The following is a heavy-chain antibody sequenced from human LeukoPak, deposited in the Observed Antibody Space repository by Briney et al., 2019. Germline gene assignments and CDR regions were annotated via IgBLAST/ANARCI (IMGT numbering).Heavy chain of an antibody. CDR1: GGSISSYY. CDR3: ARRVVVPAANDWFDP. J-gene: IGHJ5*02. Sequence: SETLSLTCTVSGGSISSYYWSWIRQPPGKGLEWIGYIYYSGSTYYNPSLKSRVTISVDTSKNQFSLKLSSVTAADTAVYYCARRVVVPAANDWFDPWGQGTLVTVSS. CDR2: IYYSGST. V-gene: IGHV4-59*08. D-gene: IGHD2-2*01.